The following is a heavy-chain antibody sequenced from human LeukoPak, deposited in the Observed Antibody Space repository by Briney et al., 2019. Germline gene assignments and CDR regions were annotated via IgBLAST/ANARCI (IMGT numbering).Heavy chain of an antibody. CDR1: GASISSSNW. Sequence: PSETLSLTCAVSGASISSSNWWSWVRQPPGKGLEWIEEIYHSGSTNYNPSLKSRVTISVDKSKNQFSLKLSSVTAADTAVYYCARGEFDGGVYFDYWGQGTLVTVSS. CDR2: IYHSGST. D-gene: IGHD3-16*01. J-gene: IGHJ4*02. CDR3: ARGEFDGGVYFDY. V-gene: IGHV4-4*02.